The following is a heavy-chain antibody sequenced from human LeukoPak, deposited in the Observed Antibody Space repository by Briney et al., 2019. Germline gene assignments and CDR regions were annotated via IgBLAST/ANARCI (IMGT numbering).Heavy chain of an antibody. CDR3: VRGNDYGGPHY. V-gene: IGHV3-23*01. J-gene: IGHJ4*02. D-gene: IGHD4-23*01. CDR1: GFTFSSSA. Sequence: PGGSLRLSCAASGFTFSSSAMSWVHQAPGKGLEWVSAISNNGGYTYYADSVKGRFTISRDNGKNTLFLQMNSLRAEDAAVYYCVRGNDYGGPHYWGQGTLVTVSS. CDR2: ISNNGGYT.